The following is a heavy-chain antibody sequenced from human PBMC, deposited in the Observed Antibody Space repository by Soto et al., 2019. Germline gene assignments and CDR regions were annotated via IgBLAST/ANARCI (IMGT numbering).Heavy chain of an antibody. CDR1: GVSISSINYY. CDR3: ARQVMVRGDPYYFDY. V-gene: IGHV4-39*01. CDR2: VYNGGVT. J-gene: IGHJ4*02. D-gene: IGHD3-10*01. Sequence: SETLSLTCTVSGVSISSINYYWGWIRQPQGKGLEWIGIVYNGGVTYYNPSLKSRVTISIDTPKNQFYLKLSSVTAADTALYYFARQVMVRGDPYYFDYWGQGTLVTVSS.